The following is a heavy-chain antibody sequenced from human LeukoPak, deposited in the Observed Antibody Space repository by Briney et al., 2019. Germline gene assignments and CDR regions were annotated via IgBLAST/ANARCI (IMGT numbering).Heavy chain of an antibody. CDR2: IKQDGSER. V-gene: IGHV3-7*01. CDR1: GFTISRYW. CDR3: ARDGGTDWYDP. J-gene: IGHJ5*02. D-gene: IGHD1-1*01. Sequence: GGSLRPSCGASGFTISRYWMSWVRQAPGKGLEWVANIKQDGSERTYVDSVKGRFTISRDNAKNSLYLQMNSLRVEDTAMYYCARDGGTDWYDPWGQGTLVTVSS.